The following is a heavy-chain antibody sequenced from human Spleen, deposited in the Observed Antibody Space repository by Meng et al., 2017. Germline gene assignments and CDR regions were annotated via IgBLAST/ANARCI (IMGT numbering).Heavy chain of an antibody. D-gene: IGHD5/OR15-5a*01. J-gene: IGHJ4*01. CDR2: MKSNVDGGTV. Sequence: WIRQPPGKGLEWIGRMKSNVDGGTVDYAAALEGRFFISRDDSKNMFYLQMNSLKTEDTAVYYCTGHTNYWDNGPLVPVSS. V-gene: IGHV3-15*01. CDR3: TGHTNY.